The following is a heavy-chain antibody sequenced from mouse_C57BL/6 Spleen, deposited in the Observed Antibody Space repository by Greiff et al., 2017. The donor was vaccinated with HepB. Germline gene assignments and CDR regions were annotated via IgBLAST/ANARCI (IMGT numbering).Heavy chain of an antibody. CDR1: GYTFTDYE. CDR3: TRFTDYYGSSLFAY. Sequence: QVQLKQSGAELVRPGASVTLSCKASGYTFTDYEMHWVKQTPVHGLEWIGAIDPETGGTAYNQKFKGKAILTADKSSSTAYMELRSLTSEDSAVYYCTRFTDYYGSSLFAYWGQGTLVTVSA. J-gene: IGHJ3*01. V-gene: IGHV1-15*01. CDR2: IDPETGGT. D-gene: IGHD1-1*01.